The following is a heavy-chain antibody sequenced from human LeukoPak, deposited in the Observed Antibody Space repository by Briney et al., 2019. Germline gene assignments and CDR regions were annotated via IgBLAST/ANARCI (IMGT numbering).Heavy chain of an antibody. CDR1: GFTFSSYW. D-gene: IGHD3-10*01. J-gene: IGHJ3*02. CDR2: INSNSNYM. Sequence: GGSLRLSCAASGFTFSSYWLSWVRQAPGKGLEWVSSINSNSNYMSYADSVKGRFTISRDNAKNSLYLQMTSLRAGDTAVYYCARSEFEAFDMWGQGTMVTVSS. CDR3: ARSEFEAFDM. V-gene: IGHV3-21*01.